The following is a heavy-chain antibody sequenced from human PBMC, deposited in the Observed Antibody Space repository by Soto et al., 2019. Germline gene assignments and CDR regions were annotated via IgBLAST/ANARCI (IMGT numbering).Heavy chain of an antibody. Sequence: PSETLSLTCTVSVGSISSYYWSLIRQPPGKGLEWIGYIYYSGSTNYNPSLKSRVTISVDTAKNQFSLKLSSVTAADTAVYYCAREPRLSYKLLHNWFEPWGQGTMVTVSS. D-gene: IGHD2-2*01. J-gene: IGHJ5*02. CDR2: IYYSGST. V-gene: IGHV4-59*12. CDR3: AREPRLSYKLLHNWFEP. CDR1: VGSISSYY.